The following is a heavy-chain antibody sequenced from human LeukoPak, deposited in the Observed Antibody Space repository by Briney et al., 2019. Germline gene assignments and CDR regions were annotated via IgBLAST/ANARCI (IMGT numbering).Heavy chain of an antibody. CDR2: IYHGGST. D-gene: IGHD1-26*01. CDR1: GYSISSGYY. J-gene: IGHJ4*02. Sequence: SETLSLTCTVSGYSISSGYYWGWIRQPPGKGLEWIGSIYHGGSTYYNPSLKSRVTISVDTSKNQFSLKLSSVTAADTAVYYCARGRGQWELPRFDYWGQGTLVTVSS. V-gene: IGHV4-38-2*02. CDR3: ARGRGQWELPRFDY.